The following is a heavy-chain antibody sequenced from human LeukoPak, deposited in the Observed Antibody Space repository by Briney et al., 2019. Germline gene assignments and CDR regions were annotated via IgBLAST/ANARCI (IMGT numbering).Heavy chain of an antibody. CDR2: ISSSSSYI. D-gene: IGHD6-13*01. Sequence: PGGSLRLSCAASGFTFSSYEMNWVRQAPGKGLEWVSSISSSSSYIFYADSVKGRFTISRDNAKNSLYLQLNSLRAEDTAVYYCARDFSYSSSSDYYYYMDVWGKGTTVTVSS. CDR3: ARDFSYSSSSDYYYYMDV. J-gene: IGHJ6*03. V-gene: IGHV3-21*01. CDR1: GFTFSSYE.